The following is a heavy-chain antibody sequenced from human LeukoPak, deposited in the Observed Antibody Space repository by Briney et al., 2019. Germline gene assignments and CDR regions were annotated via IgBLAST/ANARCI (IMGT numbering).Heavy chain of an antibody. CDR2: IWFDGTNE. Sequence: GGSLRLSCAASGFAFSSYGMHWVRQAPGKGLEGVAVIWFDGTNEYYADSVKGRFTISRDNSRNALYLQMNSLRAEDTAVYYCARRLYCSGANCYTGPDAFDLWGQGTMVTVSS. CDR3: ARRLYCSGANCYTGPDAFDL. J-gene: IGHJ3*01. V-gene: IGHV3-33*01. CDR1: GFAFSSYG. D-gene: IGHD2-2*02.